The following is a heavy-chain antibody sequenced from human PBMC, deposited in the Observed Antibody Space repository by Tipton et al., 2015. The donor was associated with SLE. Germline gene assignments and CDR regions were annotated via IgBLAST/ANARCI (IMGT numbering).Heavy chain of an antibody. CDR3: ASTTVTTSGIEVLYYYYGMDV. V-gene: IGHV1-46*01. CDR2: INPSGGST. Sequence: QLVQSGPEVKKPGASVKVSCKASGYTFTSYYMHWVRQAPGQGLEWMGIINPSGGSTSYAQKFQGRVTMTRDTSTSTVYMELSSLRSEDTAVYYCASTTVTTSGIEVLYYYYGMDVWGQGTTVTVSS. CDR1: GYTFTSYY. J-gene: IGHJ6*02. D-gene: IGHD4-17*01.